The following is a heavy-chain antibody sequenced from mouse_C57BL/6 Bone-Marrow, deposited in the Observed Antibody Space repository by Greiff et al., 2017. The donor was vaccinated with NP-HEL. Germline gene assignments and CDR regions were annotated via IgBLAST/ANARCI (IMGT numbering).Heavy chain of an antibody. CDR2: IYPGSGST. CDR3: AREDSHYYGPLYWYFDV. D-gene: IGHD1-2*01. J-gene: IGHJ1*03. V-gene: IGHV1-55*01. Sequence: QVQLQQPGAELVKPGASVKMSCKASGYTFTSYWITWVKQRPGQGLEWIGDIYPGSGSTNYNEKFKSKATLTVDTSSSTAYMQLSSLTSEDSAVYDCAREDSHYYGPLYWYFDVWGTGTTVTVSA. CDR1: GYTFTSYW.